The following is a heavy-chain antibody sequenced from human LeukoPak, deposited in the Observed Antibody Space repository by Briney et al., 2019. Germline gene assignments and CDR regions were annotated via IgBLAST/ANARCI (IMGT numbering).Heavy chain of an antibody. D-gene: IGHD3-10*01. J-gene: IGHJ4*02. CDR1: GFTFSSYS. CDR3: ARLLWFGELKVDDY. CDR2: ISSSSSYI. Sequence: PGGSLRLSCAASGFTFSSYSMNWVRQAPGKGLEWVSSISSSSSYIYYADSVKGRFTITRDNAKNSLYLQMNSLRAEDTAVYYCARLLWFGELKVDDYWGQGTLVTVSS. V-gene: IGHV3-21*01.